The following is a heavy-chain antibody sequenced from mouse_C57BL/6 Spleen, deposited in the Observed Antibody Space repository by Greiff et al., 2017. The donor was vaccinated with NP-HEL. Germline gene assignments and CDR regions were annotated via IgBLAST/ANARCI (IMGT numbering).Heavy chain of an antibody. D-gene: IGHD4-1*01. CDR1: GYAFSSYW. V-gene: IGHV1-80*01. CDR3: ARPGDWDGAWFAY. Sequence: VQLQQSGAELVKPGASVKISCKASGYAFSSYWMNWVKQRPGKGLEWIGQIYPGDDDTNYNGKFKGKATLTADKSSSTAYMQLSSLTSEDSAVYFCARPGDWDGAWFAYWGQGTLVTVSA. J-gene: IGHJ3*01. CDR2: IYPGDDDT.